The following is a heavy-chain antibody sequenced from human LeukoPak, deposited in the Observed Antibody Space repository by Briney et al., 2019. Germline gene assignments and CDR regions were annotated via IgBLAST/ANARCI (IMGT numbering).Heavy chain of an antibody. CDR1: EFTFSSYW. D-gene: IGHD6-13*01. CDR3: ARDTSPSIGVVGYDALDI. CDR2: INLDGSEK. Sequence: GGSLRLSCTASEFTFSSYWMNWVCQAPGKGLEWVANINLDGSEKHYMDSVKGRFTISRDNAKNSLYLQMNSLRAEDTAVYYCARDTSPSIGVVGYDALDIWGQGTMVTVSS. J-gene: IGHJ3*02. V-gene: IGHV3-7*01.